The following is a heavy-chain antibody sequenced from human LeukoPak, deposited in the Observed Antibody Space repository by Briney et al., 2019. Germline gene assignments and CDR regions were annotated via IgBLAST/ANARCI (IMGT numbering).Heavy chain of an antibody. CDR1: GYSFTNYW. Sequence: GESLKISCKTSGYSFTNYWIGWVRQMPGKGLEWMGIIYPGDSDTRYSPSFQGQVTISADKSISTAYLQWSSLKASDTAIYYCARGYSGYDWTRDAFDIWGQGTMVTVSS. V-gene: IGHV5-51*01. CDR3: ARGYSGYDWTRDAFDI. CDR2: IYPGDSDT. J-gene: IGHJ3*02. D-gene: IGHD5-12*01.